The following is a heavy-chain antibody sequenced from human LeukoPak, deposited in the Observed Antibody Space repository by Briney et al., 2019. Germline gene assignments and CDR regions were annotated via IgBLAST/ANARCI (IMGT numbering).Heavy chain of an antibody. J-gene: IGHJ4*02. CDR2: MFHSGST. CDR1: GYSISSGYY. V-gene: IGHV4-38-2*01. D-gene: IGHD5-12*01. CDR3: ARSLSRGYSGFRVSPFDY. Sequence: PSETLSLTCAVSGYSISSGYYWGWIRQPPGKGLEWIGSMFHSGSTYYNPSLKSRVTISVDTSKSHFSLKLNSVTAADTAVYYCARSLSRGYSGFRVSPFDYWGQGTRVTVSS.